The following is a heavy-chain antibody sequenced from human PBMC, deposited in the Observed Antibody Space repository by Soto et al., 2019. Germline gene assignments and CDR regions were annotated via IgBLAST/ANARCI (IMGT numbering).Heavy chain of an antibody. CDR2: LCSGGYT. V-gene: IGHV4-4*08. CDR1: GGSIKGYC. Sequence: SETLSLTCSVSGGSIKGYCWNWIRQPPEKGLEWIGFLCSGGYTRFNPSLYSRGTISLDTSKSQFSLHLRSVTATDTATYFCARWAGAWHTFDSWGHGTLVTVSS. J-gene: IGHJ4*01. CDR3: ARWAGAWHTFDS. D-gene: IGHD6-19*01.